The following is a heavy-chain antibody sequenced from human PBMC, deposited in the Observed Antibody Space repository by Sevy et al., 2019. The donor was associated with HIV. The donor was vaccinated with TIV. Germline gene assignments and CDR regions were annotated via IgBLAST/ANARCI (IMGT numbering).Heavy chain of an antibody. V-gene: IGHV3-48*02. J-gene: IGHJ6*02. Sequence: GGSLRLSCAVSGFTFNTYNMNWVRQAPGKGLEWVSYISYTSTTIYYADSVRGRFTISRDNAKNTLYLKMNSLRDEDTAVYYCASSEATSRFGYYYFAMDFWGQGTSLTVSS. CDR1: GFTFNTYN. CDR2: ISYTSTTI. D-gene: IGHD3-22*01. CDR3: ASSEATSRFGYYYFAMDF.